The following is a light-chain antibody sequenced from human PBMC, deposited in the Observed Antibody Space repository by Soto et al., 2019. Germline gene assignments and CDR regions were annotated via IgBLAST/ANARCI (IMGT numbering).Light chain of an antibody. V-gene: IGLV2-8*01. J-gene: IGLJ1*01. CDR1: SSDVGSYNY. Sequence: QSVLTQPPSASGSPGQSVTISCTGTSSDVGSYNYVSWYQQHPGKAPKLMIYEVSKRPSGVPDRFSGSKSGNTASLTVSGLQAEDEADYYCGSYAGSLTVFGTGTKVTVL. CDR2: EVS. CDR3: GSYAGSLTV.